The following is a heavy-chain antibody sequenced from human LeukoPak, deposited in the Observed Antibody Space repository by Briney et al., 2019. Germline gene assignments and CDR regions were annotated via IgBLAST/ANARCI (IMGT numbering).Heavy chain of an antibody. V-gene: IGHV4-4*07. CDR1: GGSINNYY. J-gene: IGHJ4*02. Sequence: SETLSLTCTVFGGSINNYYWSWIRQSAGKGLEWTGRIYSSGTTNYNPSLKSRVTMSVDTSKNQFSLKLSSVTAADTAVYYCARDGYHFDSSGFYSLDYWGQGTLVTVSS. CDR2: IYSSGTT. D-gene: IGHD3-22*01. CDR3: ARDGYHFDSSGFYSLDY.